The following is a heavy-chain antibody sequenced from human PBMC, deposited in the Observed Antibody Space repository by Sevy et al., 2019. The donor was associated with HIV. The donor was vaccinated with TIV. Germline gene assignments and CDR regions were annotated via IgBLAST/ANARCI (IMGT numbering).Heavy chain of an antibody. CDR2: INPNSGGT. CDR1: GYTFTGYY. V-gene: IGHV1-2*04. Sequence: ASVKVSCKASGYTFTGYYMHWVRQAPGQGLEWMGWINPNSGGTNYAQKFQGWVTMTRDTSISTAYMELSRLRSDDTAVYYCARGHSSGWWTRGGAFDIWGQGTMVTVSS. CDR3: ARGHSSGWWTRGGAFDI. J-gene: IGHJ3*02. D-gene: IGHD6-19*01.